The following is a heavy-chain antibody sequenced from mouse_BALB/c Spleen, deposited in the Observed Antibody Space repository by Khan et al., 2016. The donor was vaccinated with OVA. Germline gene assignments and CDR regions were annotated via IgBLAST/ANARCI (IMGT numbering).Heavy chain of an antibody. CDR1: GYTFTNNG. CDR2: INTYTGKP. CDR3: ARVGYNGTMNY. V-gene: IGHV9-3-1*01. Sequence: QIQLVQSGPELKKPGETVKISCKASGYTFTNNGMNWVKQAPGKGLKWMGWINTYTGKPTYADDFKGRFAFSLETSASPAYLQINNLKNEDTATNFCARVGYNGTMNYWGRGTSVTVSS. J-gene: IGHJ4*01. D-gene: IGHD2-14*01.